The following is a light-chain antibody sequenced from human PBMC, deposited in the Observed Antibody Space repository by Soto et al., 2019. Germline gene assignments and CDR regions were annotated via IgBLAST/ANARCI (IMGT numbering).Light chain of an antibody. V-gene: IGKV1-39*01. CDR1: QTISSP. CDR3: QHNYGTPA. CDR2: ATS. J-gene: IGKJ5*01. Sequence: DIQMTQSPSSLSASVGDRVTITCRASQTISSPLSWYQQKPGKVPELLIYATSRLQSGVPSRFSGSRSGTDFTLTISSVQPEDFATYYCQHNYGTPAFGQGTRLETK.